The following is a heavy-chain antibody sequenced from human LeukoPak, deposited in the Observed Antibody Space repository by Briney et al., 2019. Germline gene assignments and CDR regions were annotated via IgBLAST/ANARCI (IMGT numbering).Heavy chain of an antibody. CDR3: AREGIPPRYYYYYYMDV. V-gene: IGHV1-69*05. Sequence: GASVKVSCKASGGTFSSYAISWVRQAPGQGLEWMGRITPIFGTANYAQKFQGRVTITTDESTSTAYMELSSLRSEDTAVYYCAREGIPPRYYYYYYMDVWDKGTTVTVSS. CDR2: ITPIFGTA. D-gene: IGHD1-14*01. CDR1: GGTFSSYA. J-gene: IGHJ6*03.